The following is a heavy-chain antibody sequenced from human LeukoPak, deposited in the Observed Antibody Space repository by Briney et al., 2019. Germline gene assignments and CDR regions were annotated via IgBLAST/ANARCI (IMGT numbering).Heavy chain of an antibody. V-gene: IGHV3-7*03. Sequence: GGSLRPSCAASGFIFSDYWMSWVRQAPGKGLEWVANIKQDGSAKYYVDSVKGRFTISRDNAKNSLYLQMNSLRVEDTAVYYCARRYFDYWGQGTLVTVSS. CDR1: GFIFSDYW. CDR2: IKQDGSAK. CDR3: ARRYFDY. J-gene: IGHJ4*02.